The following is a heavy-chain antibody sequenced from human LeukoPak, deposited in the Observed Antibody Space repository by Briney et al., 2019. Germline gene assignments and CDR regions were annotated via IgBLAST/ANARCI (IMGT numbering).Heavy chain of an antibody. V-gene: IGHV1-69*01. D-gene: IGHD2-2*01. CDR1: GGTFSSYA. J-gene: IGHJ4*02. Sequence: KXSCRASGGTFSSYAISWVRQAPGQGLEWMGGIIPIFGTANYAQKFQGRVTITADESTSTDYMELSSLRSEDTAVYYCARALSDCSSTSCLNDYLLPGDYWGQGTLVTVSS. CDR2: IIPIFGTA. CDR3: ARALSDCSSTSCLNDYLLPGDY.